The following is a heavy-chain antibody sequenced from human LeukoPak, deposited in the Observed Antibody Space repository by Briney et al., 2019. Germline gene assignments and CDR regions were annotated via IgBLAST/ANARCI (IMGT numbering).Heavy chain of an antibody. Sequence: PGGSLRLSCAASGFTFSSYGMHWVRQAPGKGLEWVAVISYDGSNKYYADSVKGRFTISRDNSKNTLYLQMNSLRAEDTAVYYCAKGKGVGYYDSSGCLDYWGQGTLVTVSS. CDR3: AKGKGVGYYDSSGCLDY. CDR2: ISYDGSNK. D-gene: IGHD3-22*01. V-gene: IGHV3-30*18. CDR1: GFTFSSYG. J-gene: IGHJ4*02.